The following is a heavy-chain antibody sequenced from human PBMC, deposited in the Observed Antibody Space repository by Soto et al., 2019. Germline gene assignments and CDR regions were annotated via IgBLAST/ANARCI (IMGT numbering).Heavy chain of an antibody. V-gene: IGHV5-51*01. D-gene: IGHD3-10*01. Sequence: EVQLEQSGAEVKKPGESLKISCKGSGYSFTSYWIGWVRQMPGKGLEWMEIIYPGDSDTRYSPSFQGQVTISADKSISTAYLQWSSLKASDTAMYYCARHNDHFRGYYYMDVWGKGTTVTVSS. CDR2: IYPGDSDT. CDR3: ARHNDHFRGYYYMDV. J-gene: IGHJ6*03. CDR1: GYSFTSYW.